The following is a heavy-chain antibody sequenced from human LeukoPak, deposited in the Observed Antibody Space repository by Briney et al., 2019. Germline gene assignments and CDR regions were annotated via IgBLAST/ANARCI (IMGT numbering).Heavy chain of an antibody. CDR1: GFTFSSYA. V-gene: IGHV3-23*01. D-gene: IGHD3-22*01. CDR3: ARGGHYYDSSGKLPLYYYYMDV. J-gene: IGHJ6*03. CDR2: ISGSGGST. Sequence: GGSLRLSCAASGFTFSSYAMSWVRQAPGKGLEWVSAISGSGGSTYYADSVKGRFTISRDNAKNSLYLQMNSLRAEDTALYYCARGGHYYDSSGKLPLYYYYMDVWGKGTTVTVSS.